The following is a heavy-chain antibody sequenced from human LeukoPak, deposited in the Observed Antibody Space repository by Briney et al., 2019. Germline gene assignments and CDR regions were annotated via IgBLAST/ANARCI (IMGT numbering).Heavy chain of an antibody. Sequence: SSETLSLTCTVSGGSISNYYWSWIRQPPGKGLEWIGYIYYGGNTNYNPSLKSRVTISVDTSKNQFSLKLSSVTAADTAVYYCARDEGAGAPYFDYWGQGTLVTVSS. CDR3: ARDEGAGAPYFDY. V-gene: IGHV4-59*01. CDR1: GGSISNYY. D-gene: IGHD1-26*01. CDR2: IYYGGNT. J-gene: IGHJ4*02.